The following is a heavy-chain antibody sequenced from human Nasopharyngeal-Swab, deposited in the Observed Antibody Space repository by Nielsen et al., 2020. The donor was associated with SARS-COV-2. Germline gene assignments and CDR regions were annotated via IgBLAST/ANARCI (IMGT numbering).Heavy chain of an antibody. CDR2: ISGSGGST. D-gene: IGHD3-22*01. CDR3: AKVISTYYYDSSGYYYVAPHDALDI. V-gene: IGHV3-23*01. CDR1: GFTFSSYA. J-gene: IGHJ3*02. Sequence: GESLKISCAASGFTFSSYAMSWVRQAPGKGLEWVSAISGSGGSTYYADSVKGRFTISRDNSKNTLYLQMNSLRAEDTAVYYCAKVISTYYYDSSGYYYVAPHDALDIWGQGTMVTVSS.